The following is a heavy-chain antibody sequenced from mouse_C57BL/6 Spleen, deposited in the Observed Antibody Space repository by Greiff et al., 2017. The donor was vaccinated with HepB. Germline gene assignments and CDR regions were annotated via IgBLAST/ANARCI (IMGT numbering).Heavy chain of an antibody. CDR3: AREYDYDEGFAY. V-gene: IGHV3-6*01. CDR2: ISYDGSN. D-gene: IGHD2-4*01. CDR1: GYSITSGYY. J-gene: IGHJ3*01. Sequence: VQLKESGPGLVKPSQSLSLTCSVTGYSITSGYYWNWIRQFPGNKLEWMGYISYDGSNNYNPSLKNRISITRDTSKNQFFLKLNSVTTEDTATYYCAREYDYDEGFAYWGQGTLVTVSA.